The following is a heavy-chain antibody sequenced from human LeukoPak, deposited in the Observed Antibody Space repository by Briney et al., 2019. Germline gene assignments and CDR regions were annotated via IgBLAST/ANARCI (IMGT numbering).Heavy chain of an antibody. CDR3: AKMPFCGPQCDYFAY. D-gene: IGHD5-24*01. Sequence: GGSLRLSCAASGFTFSSYGMHWVRQAPGKGLEWVAFIRYDGSNKYYADSVKGRFTISRDNSKNTLYLQMNSLRAEDTAVYYCAKMPFCGPQCDYFAYWGQGTLVTVSS. CDR1: GFTFSSYG. J-gene: IGHJ4*02. CDR2: IRYDGSNK. V-gene: IGHV3-30*02.